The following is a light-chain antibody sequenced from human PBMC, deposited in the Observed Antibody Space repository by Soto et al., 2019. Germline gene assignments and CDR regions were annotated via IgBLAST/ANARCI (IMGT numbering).Light chain of an antibody. V-gene: IGKV1-9*01. J-gene: IGKJ5*01. Sequence: DLPLTQSPSFLSPTIRESVPISFPATQVISTSLAWYQVKPGKAPKLLIYAASTLESGVPSRFSATVSGTEFSLTITSLQPEDFATYYCQQLFDSPITFGQGTRLEIK. CDR1: QVISTS. CDR2: AAS. CDR3: QQLFDSPIT.